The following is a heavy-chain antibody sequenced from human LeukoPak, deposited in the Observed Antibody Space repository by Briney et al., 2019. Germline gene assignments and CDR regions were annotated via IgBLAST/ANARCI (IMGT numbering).Heavy chain of an antibody. CDR1: GFTFSSYG. V-gene: IGHV3-33*01. CDR2: TWYDGSKK. D-gene: IGHD6-13*01. CDR3: ARGTSGIAAAGYFDY. Sequence: GGSLRLPCAASGFTFSSYGMHWVRQAPGKGLEWVAVTWYDGSKKYYADPVKGRFTISRDNSKNTLYLQMNSLRAEDTAMYYCARGTSGIAAAGYFDYWGQGTLVTVSS. J-gene: IGHJ4*02.